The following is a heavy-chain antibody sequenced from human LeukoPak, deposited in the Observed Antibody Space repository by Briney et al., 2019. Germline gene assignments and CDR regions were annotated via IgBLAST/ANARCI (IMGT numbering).Heavy chain of an antibody. Sequence: SETLSLTCAVYGGSFSGYYWNWLRQPPGKGLEWIGEINHSGSTNYNPSLKGRVTISVDTSKNQFSLTLSSVTAADTAVYYCARRAARRYCSGGSCYAFDYWGQGTLVTVSS. CDR3: ARRAARRYCSGGSCYAFDY. D-gene: IGHD2-15*01. J-gene: IGHJ4*02. V-gene: IGHV4-34*01. CDR2: INHSGST. CDR1: GGSFSGYY.